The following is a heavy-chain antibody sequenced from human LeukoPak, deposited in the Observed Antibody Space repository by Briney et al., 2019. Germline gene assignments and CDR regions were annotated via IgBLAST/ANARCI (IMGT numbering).Heavy chain of an antibody. Sequence: GGSLRLSCAASGFTFSSYSMNWVRQAPGKGLEWVSYISSSSSTIYYADSVKGRFTISRDNAKNSLYLQMNSLRAEDTAVYYCARDSEQWLATFDYWGQGTLVTVSS. V-gene: IGHV3-48*01. CDR1: GFTFSSYS. D-gene: IGHD6-19*01. CDR3: ARDSEQWLATFDY. CDR2: ISSSSSTI. J-gene: IGHJ4*02.